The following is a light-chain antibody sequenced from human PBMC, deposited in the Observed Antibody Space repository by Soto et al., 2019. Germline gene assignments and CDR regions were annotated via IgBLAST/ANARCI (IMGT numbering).Light chain of an antibody. J-gene: IGKJ1*01. V-gene: IGKV1-5*03. CDR1: QSISSW. CDR3: QQYNSYSPT. CDR2: KAS. Sequence: DIQMTQSPSTLSASVGDRVTITCRASQSISSWLAWYQQKKGKXXKXXIYKASSLESGVPSRFSVSGSGTEVTLNISSLQPDDVSTYDGQQYNSYSPTFGQGTKVEIK.